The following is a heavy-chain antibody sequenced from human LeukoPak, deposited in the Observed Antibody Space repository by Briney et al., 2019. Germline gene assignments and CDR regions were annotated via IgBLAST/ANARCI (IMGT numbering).Heavy chain of an antibody. J-gene: IGHJ3*02. Sequence: GGSLRLSCAASGFTFSSHAMSWVRQAPGKGLEWGSAISGSGGSTYYADSVKSRFTISRDNSQNTPDLQMNSLRAQDTAVHYCAKVSVGAVLDAFDICGQGTMVTVSS. CDR3: AKVSVGAVLDAFDI. V-gene: IGHV3-23*01. D-gene: IGHD1-26*01. CDR1: GFTFSSHA. CDR2: ISGSGGST.